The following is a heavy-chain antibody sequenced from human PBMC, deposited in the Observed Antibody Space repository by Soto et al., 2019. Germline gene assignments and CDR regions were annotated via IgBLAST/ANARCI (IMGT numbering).Heavy chain of an antibody. CDR2: IYYSGST. D-gene: IGHD2-15*01. CDR1: GGSISSYY. J-gene: IGHJ6*03. Sequence: QVQLQESGPGLVKPSETLSLTCTVSGGSISSYYWSWIRQPPGKGLEWIGYIYYSGSTNYNPSLKSRVTISVDTSKNQFSLKLSSVTAADTAVYYCARGICSGGSCYPYYYYYMDVWGKGTTVTVSS. V-gene: IGHV4-59*01. CDR3: ARGICSGGSCYPYYYYYMDV.